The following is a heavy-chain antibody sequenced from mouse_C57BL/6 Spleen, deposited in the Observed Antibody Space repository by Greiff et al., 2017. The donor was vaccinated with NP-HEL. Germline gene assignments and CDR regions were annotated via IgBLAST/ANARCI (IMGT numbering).Heavy chain of an antibody. Sequence: LVESGAELVKPGASVKMSCKASGYTFTTYPIEWMKQNHGKSLEWIGNFHPYNDDTKYNEKFKGKATLTVEKSSSTVYLELSRLTSDDSAVYYCARLNWEDYYAMDYWGQGTSVTVSS. D-gene: IGHD4-1*01. CDR3: ARLNWEDYYAMDY. J-gene: IGHJ4*01. V-gene: IGHV1-47*01. CDR2: FHPYNDDT. CDR1: GYTFTTYP.